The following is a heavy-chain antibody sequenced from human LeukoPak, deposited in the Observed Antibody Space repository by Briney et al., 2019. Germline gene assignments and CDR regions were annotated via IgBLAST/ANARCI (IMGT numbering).Heavy chain of an antibody. CDR2: IKSKTDGGTR. CDR1: EFTFSNAW. CDR3: VTVGAADY. D-gene: IGHD1-26*01. Sequence: GGSLRLSCAASEFTFSNAWVSWVRQAPGKGLEWVGRIKSKTDGGTRDYTAPVKGRFTILRDDSKNRLYLQMNSLKTEDTAVYYCVTVGAADYWGQGTLVTVSS. J-gene: IGHJ4*02. V-gene: IGHV3-15*01.